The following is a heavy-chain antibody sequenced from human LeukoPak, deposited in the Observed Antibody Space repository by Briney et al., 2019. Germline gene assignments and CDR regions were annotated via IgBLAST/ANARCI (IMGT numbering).Heavy chain of an antibody. Sequence: GESLKISCKGSGYSFTSYWIGWVRQMPGKGLEWMGIIYPGDSDTRYSPSFQGQVTISADKSISTAYLQWSSLKASDTAMYYCASRYCSSTSCSLGAFDIWGQGTMVTVSS. CDR3: ASRYCSSTSCSLGAFDI. J-gene: IGHJ3*02. V-gene: IGHV5-51*01. CDR2: IYPGDSDT. CDR1: GYSFTSYW. D-gene: IGHD2-2*01.